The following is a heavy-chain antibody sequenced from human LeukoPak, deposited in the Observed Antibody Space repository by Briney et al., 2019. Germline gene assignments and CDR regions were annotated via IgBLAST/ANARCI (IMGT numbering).Heavy chain of an antibody. CDR2: IINSGGGST. CDR3: AKEKGDGWSPREY. Sequence: PSETLSLTCTVSGGSLSSNSWSWIRQPPGKKLEWIGYIINSGGGSTNYNPSLKSRVTISADTARSQLFLKMDSVTTADTAVYYCAKEKGDGWSPREYWGQGIRVTVSS. D-gene: IGHD5-24*01. CDR1: GGSLSSNS. J-gene: IGHJ4*02. V-gene: IGHV4-59*01.